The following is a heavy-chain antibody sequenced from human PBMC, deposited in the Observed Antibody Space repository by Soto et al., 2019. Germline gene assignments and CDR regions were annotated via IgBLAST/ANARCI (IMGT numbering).Heavy chain of an antibody. Sequence: EVQLVESGGGLVQPGRSLRLSSAASGFTFDDYAMHWVRQAPGKGLEWVSGISWNSGSIGYADSVKGRFTISRDNAKNSLYLQMNSLRAEDTALYYCAKGGSSSWYGRGDAFDIWGQGTMVTVSS. V-gene: IGHV3-9*01. CDR2: ISWNSGSI. CDR1: GFTFDDYA. D-gene: IGHD6-13*01. CDR3: AKGGSSSWYGRGDAFDI. J-gene: IGHJ3*02.